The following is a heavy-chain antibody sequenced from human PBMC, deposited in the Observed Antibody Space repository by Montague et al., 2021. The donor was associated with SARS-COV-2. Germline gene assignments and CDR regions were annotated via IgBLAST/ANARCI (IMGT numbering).Heavy chain of an antibody. CDR3: ARAGSQKFFEF. D-gene: IGHD1-1*01. CDR2: IRLRGST. J-gene: IGHJ2*01. V-gene: IGHV4-34*01. CDR1: GGSLSSYY. Sequence: SETLSLTCAVTGGSLSSYYWSWIRQPPGKGLEWIGEIRLRGSTNYNPSLKSRVTISLDTSNNHVSLNLNSVTTADTAVYFCARAGSQKFFEFWGRGTLVTVSS.